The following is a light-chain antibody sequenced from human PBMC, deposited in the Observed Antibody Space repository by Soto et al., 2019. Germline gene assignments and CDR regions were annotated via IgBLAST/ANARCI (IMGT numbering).Light chain of an antibody. Sequence: IVLTQSAVTLSFSPGERSTLSCMASQSISSSYLAWYQQKPGQAPRLLIYGASRRATGIPDRFSGRESGTDFTLTITTLEPEDSAVYFCQQYASSPYTFGQGTKVDIK. CDR1: QSISSSY. J-gene: IGKJ2*01. CDR3: QQYASSPYT. V-gene: IGKV3-20*01. CDR2: GAS.